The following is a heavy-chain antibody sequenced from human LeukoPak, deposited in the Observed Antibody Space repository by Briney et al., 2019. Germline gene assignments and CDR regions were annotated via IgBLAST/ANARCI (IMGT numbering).Heavy chain of an antibody. CDR2: ISGSGGST. Sequence: GGTLRLSCAASGFTFSFYAMSWVRQAPGKGLEWVSGISGSGGSTYHADSEKGRSTISRDNSKNTLYLQMNSLRAEDTAVYYCARITMVRSYGMDVWGQGTTVTVSS. CDR3: ARITMVRSYGMDV. J-gene: IGHJ6*02. V-gene: IGHV3-23*01. CDR1: GFTFSFYA. D-gene: IGHD3-10*01.